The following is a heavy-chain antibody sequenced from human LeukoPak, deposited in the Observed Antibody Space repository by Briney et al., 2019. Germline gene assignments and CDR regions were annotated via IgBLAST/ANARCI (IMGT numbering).Heavy chain of an antibody. V-gene: IGHV4-59*12. CDR2: FSYSGST. CDR3: ARAFSGYSSGWYLMAYFDY. CDR1: GGSISSDY. Sequence: SETLSLTCTVSGGSISSDYWSWIRQPPGKGLEWIGYFSYSGSTNYNPSLKSRVTISVDTSKNQFSLKLSSVTAADTAVYYCARAFSGYSSGWYLMAYFDYWGQGTLVTVSS. D-gene: IGHD6-19*01. J-gene: IGHJ4*02.